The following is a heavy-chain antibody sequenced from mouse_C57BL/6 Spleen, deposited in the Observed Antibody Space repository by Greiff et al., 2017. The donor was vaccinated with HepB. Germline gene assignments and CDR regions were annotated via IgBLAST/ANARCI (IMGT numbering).Heavy chain of an antibody. CDR3: ARRHYGSSYEGYWYFDV. CDR1: GFTFSSYA. V-gene: IGHV5-4*01. J-gene: IGHJ1*03. CDR2: ISDGGSYT. Sequence: EVQVVESGGGLVKPGGSLKLSCAASGFTFSSYAMSWVRQTPEKRLEWVATISDGGSYTYYPDNVKGRFTISRDNAKNNLYLQMSHLKSEDTAMYYCARRHYGSSYEGYWYFDVWGTGTTVTVSS. D-gene: IGHD1-1*01.